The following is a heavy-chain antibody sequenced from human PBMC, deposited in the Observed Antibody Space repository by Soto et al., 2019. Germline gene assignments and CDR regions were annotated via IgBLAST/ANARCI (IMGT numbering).Heavy chain of an antibody. CDR1: GGTISSYA. J-gene: IGHJ4*02. CDR3: ASDGPDSSGDFDY. CDR2: IIPIFGTA. Sequence: SVKVSCKASGGTISSYAISWVRQAPGQGLEWMGGIIPIFGTANYAQKFQGRVTITADESTSTAYMELSSLRSEDTAVYYCASDGPDSSGDFDYWGQGTLVTAPQ. D-gene: IGHD3-22*01. V-gene: IGHV1-69*13.